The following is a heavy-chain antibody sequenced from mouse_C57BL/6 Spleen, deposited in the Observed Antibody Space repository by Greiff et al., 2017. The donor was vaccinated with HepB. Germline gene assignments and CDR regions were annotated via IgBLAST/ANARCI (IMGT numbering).Heavy chain of an antibody. CDR1: GYTFTDYY. CDR2: IYPGSGNT. D-gene: IGHD2-4*01. Sequence: VKLQESGAELVRPGASVKLSCKASGYTFTDYYINWVKQRPGQGLEWIARIYPGSGNTYYNEKFKGKATLTAEKSSSTAYMQLSSLTSEDSAVYFCARPYDYDGGWFAYWGQGTLVTVSA. J-gene: IGHJ3*01. CDR3: ARPYDYDGGWFAY. V-gene: IGHV1-76*01.